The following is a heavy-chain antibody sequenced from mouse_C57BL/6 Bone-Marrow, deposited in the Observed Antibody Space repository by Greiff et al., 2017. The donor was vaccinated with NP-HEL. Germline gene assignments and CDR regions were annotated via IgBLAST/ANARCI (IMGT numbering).Heavy chain of an antibody. J-gene: IGHJ1*03. CDR1: GFTFSSYA. CDR2: ISSGGEYI. V-gene: IGHV5-9-1*02. D-gene: IGHD2-3*01. CDR3: TRGSLMG. Sequence: EVQLVESGEGLVKPGGSLKLSCAASGFTFSSYAMSWVRHTPEKRLEWVAYISSGGEYIYYAATVKGRFTISRDNARNTLYLQMSSLKSEDTAMYYCTRGSLMGWGTGTTVTVSS.